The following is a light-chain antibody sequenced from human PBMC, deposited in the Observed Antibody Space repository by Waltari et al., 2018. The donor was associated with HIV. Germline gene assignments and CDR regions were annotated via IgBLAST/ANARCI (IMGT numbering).Light chain of an antibody. CDR3: QQYDDGPRGIT. J-gene: IGKJ2*01. CDR1: QSISAK. Sequence: ELVMTQSPPTLSVSPGQRVTLSSRASQSISAKVAWYQQRPGQAPRLLIYEAATRPTGIPARFSGSGSGTEFTLTISSLQSEDFATYFCQQYDDGPRGITFGQGTTLEIK. V-gene: IGKV3-15*01. CDR2: EAA.